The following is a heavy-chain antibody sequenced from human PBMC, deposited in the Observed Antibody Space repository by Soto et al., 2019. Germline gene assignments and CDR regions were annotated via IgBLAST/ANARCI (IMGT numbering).Heavy chain of an antibody. D-gene: IGHD2-15*01. J-gene: IGHJ4*02. Sequence: QVQLVESGGGVVQPGRSLRLSCAASGFTFSDNAMHWVRQAPGKGLEWVAVISYDGSNKYYGDSVKGRFTISRDNSNNTRYLQMNSLRAEDTAVYYGARGVVVVVAATPLDYWGQGTLVTVSS. V-gene: IGHV3-30-3*01. CDR1: GFTFSDNA. CDR2: ISYDGSNK. CDR3: ARGVVVVVAATPLDY.